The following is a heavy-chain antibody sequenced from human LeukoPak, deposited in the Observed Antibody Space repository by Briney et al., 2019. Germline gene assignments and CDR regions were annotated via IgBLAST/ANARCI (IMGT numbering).Heavy chain of an antibody. CDR1: GLTFSSCA. D-gene: IGHD5-18*01. CDR3: VKEGEGHSYAPKTGPPT. Sequence: GGSPRLCWAASGLTFSSCAMRWGRQAPGKGPQWDSGERDDGKSRYYADSLKGRFTISRDNSANPVYLQVNNLADEDTAVYYCVKEGEGHSYAPKTGPPTWGQETLVTVSS. V-gene: IGHV3-23*01. CDR2: ERDDGKSR. J-gene: IGHJ5*02.